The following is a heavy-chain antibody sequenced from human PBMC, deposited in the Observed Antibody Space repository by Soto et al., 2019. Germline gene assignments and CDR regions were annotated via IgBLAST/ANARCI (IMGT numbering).Heavy chain of an antibody. J-gene: IGHJ6*02. CDR1: GFTFSSYW. V-gene: IGHV3-74*01. Sequence: PGGSLRLSCAASGFTFSSYWMHWVRQAPGKGLVWVSRINSDGSSTSYAASVKGRFTISRDNAKNSVYLQMKNLRADDTAVYHCATIQGSDPRWGMDVWGQGTTVTVSS. D-gene: IGHD3-10*01. CDR2: INSDGSST. CDR3: ATIQGSDPRWGMDV.